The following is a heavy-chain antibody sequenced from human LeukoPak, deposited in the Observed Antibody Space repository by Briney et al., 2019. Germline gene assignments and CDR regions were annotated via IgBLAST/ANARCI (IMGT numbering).Heavy chain of an antibody. D-gene: IGHD4-17*01. CDR2: IYYSGST. CDR1: GNSVSSGTYY. J-gene: IGHJ3*02. Sequence: SETLSLTCTVSGNSVSSGTYYWNWIRLPPGKGLEWIGYIYYSGSTNYNPSLESRVTISVDTSKNQLSLKLSSVTAADTALYYCASADYEDAFDIWGQGTMVTVSS. CDR3: ASADYEDAFDI. V-gene: IGHV4-61*01.